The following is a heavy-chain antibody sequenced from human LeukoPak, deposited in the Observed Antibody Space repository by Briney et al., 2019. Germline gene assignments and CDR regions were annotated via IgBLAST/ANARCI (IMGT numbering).Heavy chain of an antibody. D-gene: IGHD6-19*01. CDR3: ARVGYSSGWFRQ. CDR1: GFTVSSNY. CDR2: IYSGGST. Sequence: PGGSLRLSCAASGFTVSSNYMSWVRQAPGKGLEWVSVIYSGGSTYYADSVKGRFAISRDNSKNTLYLQMNSLRPEDTAVYYCARVGYSSGWFRQWGQGTLVTVSS. V-gene: IGHV3-66*01. J-gene: IGHJ4*02.